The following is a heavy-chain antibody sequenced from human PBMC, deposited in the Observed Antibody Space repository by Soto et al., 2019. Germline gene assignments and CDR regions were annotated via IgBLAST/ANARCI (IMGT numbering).Heavy chain of an antibody. J-gene: IGHJ4*02. CDR2: INHSGST. CDR1: GGSFSGYY. Sequence: SETLSLTCAVYGGSFSGYYWSWIRQPPGKGLEWIGEINHSGSTNYNPSLKSRVTISVDTSKNQFSLKLSSVTAADTAVYYCARGLPFDYWGQGTLVTVSS. D-gene: IGHD1-26*01. CDR3: ARGLPFDY. V-gene: IGHV4-34*01.